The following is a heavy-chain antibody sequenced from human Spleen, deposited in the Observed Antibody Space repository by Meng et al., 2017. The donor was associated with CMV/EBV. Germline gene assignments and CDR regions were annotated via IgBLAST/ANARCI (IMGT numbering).Heavy chain of an antibody. CDR2: ISTSGSTI. J-gene: IGHJ6*02. Sequence: GESLKISCAASGFTFSNYAMNWVRQAPGKGLEWVSYISTSGSTIYYADSVKGRFTISRDNAKNSLYLQMNSLRAEDTAIYYCARYVVVPAATASYYYAMDVWGQGTTVTVSS. D-gene: IGHD2-2*01. V-gene: IGHV3-48*03. CDR1: GFTFSNYA. CDR3: ARYVVVPAATASYYYAMDV.